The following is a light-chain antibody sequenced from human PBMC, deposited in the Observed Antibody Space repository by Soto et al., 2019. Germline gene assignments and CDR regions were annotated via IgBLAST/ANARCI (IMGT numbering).Light chain of an antibody. CDR1: SSNIGADYD. V-gene: IGLV1-40*01. CDR3: QSYDSSLSAVV. CDR2: GNS. J-gene: IGLJ3*02. Sequence: QSVLTQPPSVSGAPGQRVTISCTGSSSNIGADYDVHWYQQLPGTAPKLLIYGNSNRPSGVPDRFSGSKSGTSASLAITGLQAEDGADYYCQSYDSSLSAVVFGGGTKLTV.